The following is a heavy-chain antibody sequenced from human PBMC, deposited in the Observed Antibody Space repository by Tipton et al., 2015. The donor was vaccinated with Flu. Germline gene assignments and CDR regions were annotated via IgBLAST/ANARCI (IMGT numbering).Heavy chain of an antibody. J-gene: IGHJ5*02. D-gene: IGHD6-19*01. CDR2: IYYSGST. CDR1: GGSISSYY. V-gene: IGHV4-59*01. CDR3: AREGSGWYRNWFYP. Sequence: GLVKPSETLSLTCTVSGGSISSYYWSWIRQPPGKGLEWIGYIYYSGSTNYNPSLKSRVTISVDTSKNQFSLKLSSVTAADTAVYYCAREGSGWYRNWFYPWGQGTLVTVSS.